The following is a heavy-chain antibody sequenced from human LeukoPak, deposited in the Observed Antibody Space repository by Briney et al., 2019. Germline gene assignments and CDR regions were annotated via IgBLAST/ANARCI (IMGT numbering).Heavy chain of an antibody. D-gene: IGHD5-12*01. CDR1: GGSFSGYY. J-gene: IGHJ4*02. Sequence: SETLSLTCAVYGGSFSGYYWSWIRQPPGKGLEWIGEINHSGSTNYNPSLKSRVTISVDTSKDQFSLKLSSVTAADTAVYYCARGGYSGELTNYWGQGTLVTVSS. V-gene: IGHV4-34*01. CDR3: ARGGYSGELTNY. CDR2: INHSGST.